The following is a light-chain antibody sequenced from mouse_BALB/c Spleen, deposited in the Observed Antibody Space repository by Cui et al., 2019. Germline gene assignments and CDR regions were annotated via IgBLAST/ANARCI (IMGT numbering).Light chain of an antibody. CDR2: YTS. V-gene: IGKV10-94*01. CDR3: QQYSKLPLT. J-gene: IGKJ5*01. CDR1: QGISNY. Sequence: DIQMTQTTSSLSASLGDRVTISCSASQGISNYLNWYQQKPVGTVKLLIYYTSSLHSGVPSRFSGSGSGTDYSLTISNLEPEDIATYYCQQYSKLPLTFGAGTKLELK.